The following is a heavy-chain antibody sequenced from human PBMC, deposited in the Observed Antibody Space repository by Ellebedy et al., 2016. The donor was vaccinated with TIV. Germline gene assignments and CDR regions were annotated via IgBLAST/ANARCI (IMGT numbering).Heavy chain of an antibody. Sequence: ASVKVSCXVSGYTLTELSMHWVRQAPGKGLEWMGGFDPEDGETIYAQKFQGRVTMTEDTSTDTAYMELSSLRSEDTAVYYCARDTNCSSTSCYSGWFDPWGQGTLVTVSS. J-gene: IGHJ5*02. CDR1: GYTLTELS. CDR2: FDPEDGET. D-gene: IGHD2-2*01. V-gene: IGHV1-24*01. CDR3: ARDTNCSSTSCYSGWFDP.